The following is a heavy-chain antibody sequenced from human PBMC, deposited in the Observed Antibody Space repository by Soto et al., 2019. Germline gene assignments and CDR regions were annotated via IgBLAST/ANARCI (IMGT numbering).Heavy chain of an antibody. J-gene: IGHJ3*02. CDR2: IWYDGSNK. Sequence: GGSLRLSCAASGFTFSSYGMHWVRQAPGKGLEWVAVIWYDGSNKYYADSVKGRFTISRDNSKNMLYLQINSLRAEDTAVYYCARDRADYYDSSGYYYMVSAFDIWGQGTMVTVSS. V-gene: IGHV3-33*01. CDR3: ARDRADYYDSSGYYYMVSAFDI. D-gene: IGHD3-22*01. CDR1: GFTFSSYG.